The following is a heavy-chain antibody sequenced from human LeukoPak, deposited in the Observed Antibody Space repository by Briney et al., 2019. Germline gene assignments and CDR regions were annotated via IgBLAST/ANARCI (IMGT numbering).Heavy chain of an antibody. V-gene: IGHV3-66*02. Sequence: GGSLRLSCAASGFTDNSNYMSWVRQAPGKGLAWVSVFYSGGSTYYADSVKGRFTISRDNSKNTMYLQMNSLRAEDTAVYYCARQRNRYYFDYWGQGTLVTVSS. J-gene: IGHJ4*02. CDR2: FYSGGST. CDR1: GFTDNSNY. D-gene: IGHD1-14*01. CDR3: ARQRNRYYFDY.